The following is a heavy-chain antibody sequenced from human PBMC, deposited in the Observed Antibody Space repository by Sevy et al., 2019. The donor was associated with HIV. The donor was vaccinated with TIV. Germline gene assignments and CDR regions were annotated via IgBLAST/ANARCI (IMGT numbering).Heavy chain of an antibody. V-gene: IGHV1-24*01. CDR3: ATTKDYYDNSGYPFDY. J-gene: IGHJ4*02. CDR2: FDPEDGRI. CDR1: GNTLTGLS. Sequence: ASVKVSCKVSGNTLTGLSMNWVRQAPGEGLEWMGTFDPEDGRIMYAQKFQGRVTMTEDTPTDTAYMELSSLRSEDTAVYYCATTKDYYDNSGYPFDYWGQGTLVTVSS. D-gene: IGHD3-22*01.